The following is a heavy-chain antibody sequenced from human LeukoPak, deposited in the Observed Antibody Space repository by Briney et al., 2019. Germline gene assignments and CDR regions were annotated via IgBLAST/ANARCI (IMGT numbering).Heavy chain of an antibody. CDR3: VRDGRDSSGYYYLGRDYYYGMDV. J-gene: IGHJ6*02. D-gene: IGHD3-22*01. Sequence: GGSLRLSCAASGFTFSSYGMHWVRQAPGKGLEWVAVISFPGSNKYYADSVKGRFTISRDNSKNTLYLQINSLRAEDRAVYYCVRDGRDSSGYYYLGRDYYYGMDVWGQGTTVTVSS. V-gene: IGHV3-30*03. CDR2: ISFPGSNK. CDR1: GFTFSSYG.